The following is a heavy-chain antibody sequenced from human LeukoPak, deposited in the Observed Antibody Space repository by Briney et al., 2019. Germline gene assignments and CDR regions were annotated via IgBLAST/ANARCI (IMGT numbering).Heavy chain of an antibody. CDR3: AKGAISGNYWGGSFDY. D-gene: IGHD1-26*01. Sequence: GGSLRLSCAASGFTFSAYAMTWVRQAPGKGLQWVSVISGSGGTTFYADSVKGRFTISRDNSKNALYLQMNSLRAEDTALYYCAKGAISGNYWGGSFDYWGMGTLVTVSS. CDR2: ISGSGGTT. V-gene: IGHV3-23*01. J-gene: IGHJ4*02. CDR1: GFTFSAYA.